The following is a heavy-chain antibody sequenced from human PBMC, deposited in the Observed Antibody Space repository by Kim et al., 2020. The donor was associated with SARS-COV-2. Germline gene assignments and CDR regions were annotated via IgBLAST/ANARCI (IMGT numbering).Heavy chain of an antibody. CDR1: GGSISSYY. V-gene: IGHV4-59*01. D-gene: IGHD3-10*01. Sequence: SETLSLTCTVSGGSISSYYWSWIRQPPGKGLEWIGYIYYSGSTNYHPSLKSRVTISVDTFKNQFSLKLSSVTAADTAVYYCAAPFGEFEYWGQGTLVTV. CDR3: AAPFGEFEY. CDR2: IYYSGST. J-gene: IGHJ4*02.